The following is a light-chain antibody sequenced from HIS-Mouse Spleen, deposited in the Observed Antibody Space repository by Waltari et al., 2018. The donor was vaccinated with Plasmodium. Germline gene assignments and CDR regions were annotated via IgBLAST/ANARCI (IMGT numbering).Light chain of an antibody. CDR3: SSYAGSNNLV. Sequence: QSALTQPPSASGSPGQSVTISCTGTSSDVGGYNYVSWYQQHPGKAPKLMIYEGSNRPSGCPERFPGSKSGNTASLTVSGLQAEDEADYYCSSYAGSNNLVFGGGTKLTVL. CDR2: EGS. V-gene: IGLV2-8*01. CDR1: SSDVGGYNY. J-gene: IGLJ2*01.